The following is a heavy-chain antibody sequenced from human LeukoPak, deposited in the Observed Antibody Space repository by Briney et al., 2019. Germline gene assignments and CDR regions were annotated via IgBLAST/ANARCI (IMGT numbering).Heavy chain of an antibody. CDR3: AKGRGYCTGGSCYSDY. D-gene: IGHD2-15*01. Sequence: GGSLRLSCTASGLTFSNYAMSWVRQAAGKGLEWVSTISGSDGSTYYADSVKGRFTISRDNSKNTLYLQMNSLRVEDTAIYYCAKGRGYCTGGSCYSDYWGQGTLVTVSS. V-gene: IGHV3-23*01. CDR2: ISGSDGST. CDR1: GLTFSNYA. J-gene: IGHJ4*02.